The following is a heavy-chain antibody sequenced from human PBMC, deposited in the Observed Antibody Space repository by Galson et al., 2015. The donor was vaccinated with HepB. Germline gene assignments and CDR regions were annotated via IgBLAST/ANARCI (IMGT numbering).Heavy chain of an antibody. J-gene: IGHJ3*02. CDR1: GYTFTSYD. CDR3: ARVFYYDYIWGSYRHAFDI. V-gene: IGHV1-8*01. D-gene: IGHD3-16*02. CDR2: MNPNSGNT. Sequence: SVKVSCKASGYTFTSYDINWVRQATGQGLEWMGWMNPNSGNTGYAQKFQGRVTMTRNTSISTAYMELSSLRSEDTAVYYCARVFYYDYIWGSYRHAFDIWGQGTMVTVSS.